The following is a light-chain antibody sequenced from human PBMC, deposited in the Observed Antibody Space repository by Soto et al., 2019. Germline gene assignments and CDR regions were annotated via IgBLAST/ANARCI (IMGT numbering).Light chain of an antibody. CDR2: DAS. CDR1: QDIRKY. V-gene: IGKV1-33*01. Sequence: IQMTQSPSSLSASVGDRVTITCQATQDIRKYLNWYQQKRGKAPKLXIYDASSLETGVPSRFSGGGSGTDFTLTISSLQPEDFETDYCQQYDNLPLIFGQGTRLEIK. CDR3: QQYDNLPLI. J-gene: IGKJ5*01.